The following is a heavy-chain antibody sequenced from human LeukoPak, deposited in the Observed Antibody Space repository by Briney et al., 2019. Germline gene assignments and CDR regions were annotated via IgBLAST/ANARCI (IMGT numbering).Heavy chain of an antibody. CDR1: GFSFSSYS. J-gene: IGHJ4*02. V-gene: IGHV3-21*01. CDR2: ISSSSMYI. CDR3: ARNLPYNYYGSGSYYTAIDY. Sequence: KSGGSLKLSCAASGFSFSSYSMNWVRPAPGKGLEWVSCISSSSMYIYYADSVKGRFTISRDNAKNSLYLQMNSLRAEDTAVYYCARNLPYNYYGSGSYYTAIDYWGQGTLVTVSS. D-gene: IGHD3-10*01.